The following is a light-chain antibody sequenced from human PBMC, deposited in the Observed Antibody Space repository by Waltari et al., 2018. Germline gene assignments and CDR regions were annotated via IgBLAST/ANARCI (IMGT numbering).Light chain of an antibody. CDR3: QQSYSTGLKT. CDR2: AAS. CDR1: QSISSY. Sequence: DIQMTQPPPSLSASVGDRVTIPCRASQSISSYLNWYQQKPGKAPKLLIYAASSLQSGVPSRFSGSGSGTDFTLTISSLQPEDFATYYCQQSYSTGLKTFGGGTKVEIK. V-gene: IGKV1-39*01. J-gene: IGKJ4*01.